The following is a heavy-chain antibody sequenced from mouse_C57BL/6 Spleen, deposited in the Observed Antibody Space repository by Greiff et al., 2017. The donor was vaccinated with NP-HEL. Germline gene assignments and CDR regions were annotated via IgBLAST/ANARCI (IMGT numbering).Heavy chain of an antibody. V-gene: IGHV1-81*01. CDR2: IYPRSGNT. J-gene: IGHJ2*01. CDR3: AYYSNYLDY. Sequence: VKLMESGAELARPGASVKLSCKASGYTFTSYGISWVKQRTGQGLEWIGEIYPRSGNTYYNEKFKGKATLTADKSSSTAYMELRSLTSEDSAVYFCAYYSNYLDYWGQGTTLTVSS. CDR1: GYTFTSYG. D-gene: IGHD2-5*01.